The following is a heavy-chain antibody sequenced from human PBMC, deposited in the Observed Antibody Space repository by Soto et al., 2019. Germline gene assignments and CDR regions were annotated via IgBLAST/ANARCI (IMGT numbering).Heavy chain of an antibody. CDR1: GDSITSTDGY. CDR3: ARVTWFAELSFDY. D-gene: IGHD3-10*01. CDR2: ISYSGFT. Sequence: PSETLSLTCTVSGDSITSTDGYWCWIRQPPGKGLEWIGYISYSGFTLYNPSLQSRVTISVDTSKNQFSLDLNSVTAADTAVYYCARVTWFAELSFDYWGQGTVVTVSS. V-gene: IGHV4-30-4*01. J-gene: IGHJ4*02.